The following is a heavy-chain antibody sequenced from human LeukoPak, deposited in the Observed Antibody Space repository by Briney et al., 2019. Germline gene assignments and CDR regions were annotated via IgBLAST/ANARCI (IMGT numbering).Heavy chain of an antibody. J-gene: IGHJ4*02. CDR1: GGSISSGDYY. CDR3: ARDRTTYCSSTSCYGFDY. V-gene: IGHV4-30-4*01. Sequence: SETLSLTCTVSGGSISSGDYYWSWIRQPPGKGLEWIGYIYYSGSTYYNPSLKSRVTISVDTSKNQFSLKLSSVTAADTAVYYCARDRTTYCSSTSCYGFDYWGRGTLVTVSS. CDR2: IYYSGST. D-gene: IGHD2-2*01.